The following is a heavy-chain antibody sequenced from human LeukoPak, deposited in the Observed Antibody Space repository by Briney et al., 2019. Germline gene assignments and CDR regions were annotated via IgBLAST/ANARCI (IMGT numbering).Heavy chain of an antibody. Sequence: PGGSLRLSCAASGFTFSSYGMHWVRQAPGKGLEWVALIWYDGSNKYYADSVKGRLTISRDNSKNTLYLQMKSLRAEDTAVYYCAREGPRGNSQFGYWGQGTLVTVSS. J-gene: IGHJ4*02. CDR3: AREGPRGNSQFGY. D-gene: IGHD2/OR15-2a*01. V-gene: IGHV3-33*01. CDR2: IWYDGSNK. CDR1: GFTFSSYG.